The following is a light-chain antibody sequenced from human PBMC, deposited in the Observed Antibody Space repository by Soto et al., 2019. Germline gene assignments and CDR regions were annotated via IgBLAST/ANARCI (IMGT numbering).Light chain of an antibody. CDR3: QQYNGYWT. CDR1: QSISGS. J-gene: IGKJ1*01. Sequence: DIQMTQSPSTLSASVGDRVTITCRASQSISGSLAWYQQKPGKAPKLLIYEASNLKSGVPARFSGSGSGTEYTLTISSLPPDDSASYYCQQYNGYWTFGQGIRVEIK. V-gene: IGKV1-5*03. CDR2: EAS.